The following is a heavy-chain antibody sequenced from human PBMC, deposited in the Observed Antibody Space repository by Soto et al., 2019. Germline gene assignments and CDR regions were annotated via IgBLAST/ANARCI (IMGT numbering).Heavy chain of an antibody. CDR3: ARDRSTSDA. CDR1: GFTFSSSA. D-gene: IGHD6-13*01. Sequence: SVKVSCKTSGFTFSSSAVHWVRQARGQRLQWIGWIDVGSGNANYAQMLQERIGISRDMSTSTAYMELSSLRPEDTAVYYCARDRSTSDAWGQGTTVTVSS. J-gene: IGHJ6*02. CDR2: IDVGSGNA. V-gene: IGHV1-58*01.